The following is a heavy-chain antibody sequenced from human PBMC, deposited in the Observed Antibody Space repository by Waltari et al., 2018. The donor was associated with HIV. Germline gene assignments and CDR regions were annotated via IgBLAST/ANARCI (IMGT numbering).Heavy chain of an antibody. J-gene: IGHJ6*02. CDR3: ARGAPSLDLNKFHHYAMDV. CDR2: VSPHTGRS. CDR1: GYMVKSYD. Sequence: QVLLVQSGAEVKRPGASMKISCTASGYMVKSYDINWVRQASTPGLAWVGWVSPHTGRSDFAERFHGRVTMTANMSSNTAYLEMTSLTSDDTAVYYCARGAPSLDLNKFHHYAMDVWGQGTTIVVS. V-gene: IGHV1-8*01. D-gene: IGHD2-2*01.